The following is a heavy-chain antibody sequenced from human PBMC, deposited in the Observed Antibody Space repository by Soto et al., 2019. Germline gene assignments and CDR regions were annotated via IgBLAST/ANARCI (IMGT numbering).Heavy chain of an antibody. V-gene: IGHV1-69*01. CDR1: GFTFSSYA. J-gene: IGHJ6*02. D-gene: IGHD6-19*01. CDR2: IIPIFGTA. CDR3: ARRSQVAVAGTPGDYGMDV. Sequence: VQLLESGGGLVQPGGSLRLSCAASGFTFSSYAISWVRQAPGQGLEWMGGIIPIFGTANYAQKFQGRVTITADESTSTAYMELSSLRSEDTAVYYCARRSQVAVAGTPGDYGMDVWGQGTTVTVSS.